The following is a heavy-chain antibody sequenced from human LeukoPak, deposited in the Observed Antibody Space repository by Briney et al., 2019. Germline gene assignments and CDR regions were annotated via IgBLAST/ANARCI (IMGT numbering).Heavy chain of an antibody. CDR1: GFTFDDYA. V-gene: IGHV3-9*01. CDR2: ISWNSGSI. J-gene: IGHJ6*03. D-gene: IGHD3-10*01. CDR3: AKDASNYYGSGSYYQTYYYYYYMDV. Sequence: PGGSLRLSCAASGFTFDDYAMHWVRQAPGKGLEWVSGISWNSGSIGYADSVKGRFTISRDNSKNTLYLQMNSLRAEDTAVYYCAKDASNYYGSGSYYQTYYYYYYMDVWGKGTTVTISS.